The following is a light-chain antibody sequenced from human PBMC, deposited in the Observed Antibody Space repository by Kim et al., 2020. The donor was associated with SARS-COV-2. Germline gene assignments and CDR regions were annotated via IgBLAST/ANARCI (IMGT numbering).Light chain of an antibody. CDR3: QAWDSSSAI. V-gene: IGLV3-1*01. J-gene: IGLJ2*01. CDR1: ELGDKY. Sequence: SPGQTATITCPGVELGDKYVYWYQQRPGQSPVVVIYQDTKRPSGIPERFSGSNSVNTATLTISGTQSLDEADYFCQAWDSSSAIFGGGTRLTVL. CDR2: QDT.